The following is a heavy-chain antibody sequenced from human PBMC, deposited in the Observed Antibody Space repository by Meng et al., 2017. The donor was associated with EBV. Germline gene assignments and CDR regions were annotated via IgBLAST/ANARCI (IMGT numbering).Heavy chain of an antibody. CDR1: GGSISSSSYY. CDR3: ARSSPVRFGELSN. Sequence: QLQLQESGPGLGKPSEXLSPTCTVSGGSISSSSYYWGWIRQPPGKGLEWIGSIYYSGSTYYNPSLKSRVTISVDTSKNQFSLKLSSVTAADTAVYYCARSSPVRFGELSNWGQGTLVTVSS. D-gene: IGHD3-10*01. J-gene: IGHJ4*02. V-gene: IGHV4-39*07. CDR2: IYYSGST.